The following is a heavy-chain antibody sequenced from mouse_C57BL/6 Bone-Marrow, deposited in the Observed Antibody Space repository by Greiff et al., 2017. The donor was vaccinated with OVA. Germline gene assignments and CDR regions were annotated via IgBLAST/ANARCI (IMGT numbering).Heavy chain of an antibody. V-gene: IGHV14-4*01. Sequence: VQLQQSGAELVRPGASVKLSCTASGFNIKDDYMHWVKQRPEQGLEWIGWIDPENGDTEYASKVPGKATITAEPSSNTAYLQLSSLSSEATAVYYCTTCRSWFAYWGQGTLVTVSS. CDR1: GFNIKDDY. CDR3: TTCRSWFAY. CDR2: IDPENGDT. J-gene: IGHJ3*01.